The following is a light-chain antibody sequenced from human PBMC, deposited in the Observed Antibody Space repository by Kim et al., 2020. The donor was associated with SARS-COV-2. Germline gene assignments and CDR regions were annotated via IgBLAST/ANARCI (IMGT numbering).Light chain of an antibody. CDR2: AAS. CDR1: QGISSF. Sequence: ASVGYRVPITCRAGQGISSFLAWYQQKPVKAPKLLIYAASSLQSGVPPRFSGSGSGTDFTLTISSLQPEDFAPYYCQQGHSFPLTFGGGTKVDIK. V-gene: IGKV1-12*01. CDR3: QQGHSFPLT. J-gene: IGKJ4*01.